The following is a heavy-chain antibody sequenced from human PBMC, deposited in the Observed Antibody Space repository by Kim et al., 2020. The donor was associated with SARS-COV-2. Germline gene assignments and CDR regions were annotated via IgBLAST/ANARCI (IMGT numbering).Heavy chain of an antibody. D-gene: IGHD6-13*01. Sequence: GRTNYTPSLKSRVTISVDTSTNQFSLKLSSVTAADTAVYYCARMGIAAASWGQGTLVTVSS. CDR2: GRT. CDR3: ARMGIAAAS. V-gene: IGHV4-4*09. J-gene: IGHJ5*02.